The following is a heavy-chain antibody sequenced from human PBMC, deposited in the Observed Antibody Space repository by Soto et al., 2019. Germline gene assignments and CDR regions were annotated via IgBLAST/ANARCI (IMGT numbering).Heavy chain of an antibody. Sequence: PGGPLRLSCAASGFTFSDYYMSWIRQAPGKGLEWVSYISSSGSTIYYADSVKGRFTISRDNAKNSLYLQMNSLRAEDTAVYYCARGELTYYYYMDVWGKGTTVTVSS. CDR2: ISSSGSTI. V-gene: IGHV3-11*01. J-gene: IGHJ6*03. D-gene: IGHD1-7*01. CDR3: ARGELTYYYYMDV. CDR1: GFTFSDYY.